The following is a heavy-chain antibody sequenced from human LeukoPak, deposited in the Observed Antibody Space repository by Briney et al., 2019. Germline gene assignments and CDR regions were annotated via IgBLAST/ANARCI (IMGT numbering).Heavy chain of an antibody. CDR1: GGSFSGYY. D-gene: IGHD1-26*01. CDR2: INHSGST. J-gene: IGHJ4*02. CDR3: AKEDIVGAAFDY. V-gene: IGHV4-34*01. Sequence: TSETLSLTCAVYGGSFSGYYWSWIRQPPGKGLEWIGEINHSGSTNYNPSLKSRVTISVDTSKNQFSLKLSSVTAADTAVYYCAKEDIVGAAFDYWGQGTLVTVSS.